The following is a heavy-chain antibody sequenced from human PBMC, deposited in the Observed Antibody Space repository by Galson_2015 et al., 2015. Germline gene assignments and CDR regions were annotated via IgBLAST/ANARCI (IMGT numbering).Heavy chain of an antibody. CDR1: GGSISSSSFC. J-gene: IGHJ4*02. Sequence: TLSLTCTVSGGSISSSSFCWGWIRQPPGKGLEWIGNIYYSGRTHYNPSLKSRVTISVDTSKNQFSVKLSSVTAADAAVYYCARQVGYGSYQENRVDYWGQGTLVTVSS. CDR3: ARQVGYGSYQENRVDY. CDR2: IYYSGRT. V-gene: IGHV4-39*01. D-gene: IGHD1-26*01.